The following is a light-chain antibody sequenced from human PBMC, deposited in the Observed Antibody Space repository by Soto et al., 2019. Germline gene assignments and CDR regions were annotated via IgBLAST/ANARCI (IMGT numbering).Light chain of an antibody. V-gene: IGKV3D-15*01. CDR1: QTIDNT. J-gene: IGKJ2*01. CDR2: GAS. CDR3: QQSYSMPYA. Sequence: EIVMTQSPATLSLSPGERATLSCRASQTIDNTLAWYQRKPGQAPRLLIYGASSRATGIPDRFSGSGSGTDFTLTIISLQPEDYATYFCQQSYSMPYAFGPGTKVDIK.